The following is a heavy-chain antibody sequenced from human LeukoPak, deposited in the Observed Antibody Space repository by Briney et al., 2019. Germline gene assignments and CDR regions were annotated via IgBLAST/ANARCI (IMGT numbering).Heavy chain of an antibody. J-gene: IGHJ6*02. Sequence: SETLSLTCAVYGGSFSGYYWSWIRQPPGKGLEWIGEINHSGSTNYNPSLKSRVTISVDTSKNQFSLKLSPVTAADTAVYYCARDNYCSSTSCYLYYYYYGMDVWGQGTTVTVSS. CDR2: INHSGST. CDR3: ARDNYCSSTSCYLYYYYYGMDV. V-gene: IGHV4-34*01. CDR1: GGSFSGYY. D-gene: IGHD2-2*01.